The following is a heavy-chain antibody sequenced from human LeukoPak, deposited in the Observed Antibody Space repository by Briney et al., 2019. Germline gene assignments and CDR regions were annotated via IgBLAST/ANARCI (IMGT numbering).Heavy chain of an antibody. CDR2: ISSSSSYI. Sequence: PGGSLRLSCAASGFTFSSYSMNWVRQAPGKGLEWVSSISSSSSYIYYADSVKGRFTISRDNAKNSLYLQMNSLRAEDTALYYCAKGAVNGGYYFYYFDYWGQGTLVTVSS. D-gene: IGHD3-22*01. J-gene: IGHJ4*02. V-gene: IGHV3-21*04. CDR3: AKGAVNGGYYFYYFDY. CDR1: GFTFSSYS.